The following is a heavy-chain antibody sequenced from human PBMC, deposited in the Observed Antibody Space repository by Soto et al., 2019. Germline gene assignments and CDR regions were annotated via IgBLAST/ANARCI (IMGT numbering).Heavy chain of an antibody. CDR1: VTVCSAYN. D-gene: IGHD2-21*01. J-gene: IGHJ5*02. CDR2: ISSSGDCI. V-gene: IGHV3-21*01. Sequence: SLSLFCALSVTVCSAYNNNWRRRARGECPEWISSISSSGDCIFYADSVKGRFTISRDNAKNSLYLQLNSLRAEDTAVYYCAWEGYFCDSPLHPPCFDPWGQGTLVTGSS. CDR3: AWEGYFCDSPLHPPCFDP.